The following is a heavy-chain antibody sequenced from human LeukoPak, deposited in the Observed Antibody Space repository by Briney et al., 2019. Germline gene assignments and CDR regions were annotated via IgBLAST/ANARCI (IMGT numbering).Heavy chain of an antibody. D-gene: IGHD3-22*01. CDR2: IKQDGSEK. J-gene: IGHJ4*02. CDR1: GFTFSSYW. CDR3: ARDREYYYDSSGSDY. V-gene: IGHV3-7*01. Sequence: GGSLRLSCAASGFTFSSYWMSWVRQAPGKGLEWVANIKQDGSEKYYVDSVKGRFTISRDNAKNSLYLQMNSLRAEGTAVYYCARDREYYYDSSGSDYWGQGTLVTVSS.